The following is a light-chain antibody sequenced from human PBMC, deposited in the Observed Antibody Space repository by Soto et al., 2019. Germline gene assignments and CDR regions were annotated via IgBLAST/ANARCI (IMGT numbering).Light chain of an antibody. Sequence: QSVLTQPPSASGTPGQRVTISCSGSSSNIGGNTVSWYQQFPGTAPKLLIYTNNQRPSGVPDRLSGSKSDTSASLAISALQSEDEAHYYCAAWDDSLNGHVFGTGTKLTVL. CDR3: AAWDDSLNGHV. CDR1: SSNIGGNT. V-gene: IGLV1-44*01. J-gene: IGLJ1*01. CDR2: TNN.